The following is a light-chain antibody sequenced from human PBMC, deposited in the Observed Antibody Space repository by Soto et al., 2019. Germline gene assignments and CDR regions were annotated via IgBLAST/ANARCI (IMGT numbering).Light chain of an antibody. CDR1: QSVSSSF. CDR3: QHYGSSRT. CDR2: GAS. J-gene: IGKJ1*01. V-gene: IGKV3-20*01. Sequence: EIVLTQSPGTLSLSPGERATLSCRASQSVSSSFLAWYQQKPGQAPRLLIYGASSRPTGIPDRFSGSGSGTDFTLSISRLEPEDVAVYYCQHYGSSRTFGQGTKVEIK.